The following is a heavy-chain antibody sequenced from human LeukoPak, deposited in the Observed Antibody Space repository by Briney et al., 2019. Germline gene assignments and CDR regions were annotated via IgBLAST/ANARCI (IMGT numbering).Heavy chain of an antibody. V-gene: IGHV3-30*18. CDR3: AKDRDYGSALDY. Sequence: GGSLRLSCAASGFTFSSYGMHWVRQAPGKGLEWVAVISYDGSNKYYAASVKGRFTISRDNSKNTLYLQMNSLRAEDTAVYYCAKDRDYGSALDYWGQGTLVTVSS. D-gene: IGHD3-10*01. CDR2: ISYDGSNK. CDR1: GFTFSSYG. J-gene: IGHJ4*02.